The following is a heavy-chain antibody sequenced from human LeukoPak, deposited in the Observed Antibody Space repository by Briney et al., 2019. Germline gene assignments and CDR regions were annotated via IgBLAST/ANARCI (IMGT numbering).Heavy chain of an antibody. CDR2: ITSTSSYI. J-gene: IGHJ4*02. V-gene: IGHV3-21*04. CDR3: ARDYYGSGSYSRMYC. Sequence: PGGSLRLSCAASRFTFSSYGMHWVRQAPGKGLEWVSSITSTSSYIYYADSVKGRFTISRDNAKNSLYLQMSSLRAEDTAVYYCARDYYGSGSYSRMYCWGQGTLVTVSS. CDR1: RFTFSSYG. D-gene: IGHD3-10*01.